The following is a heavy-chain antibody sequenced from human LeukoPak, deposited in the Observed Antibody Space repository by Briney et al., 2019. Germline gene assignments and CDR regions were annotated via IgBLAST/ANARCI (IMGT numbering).Heavy chain of an antibody. Sequence: GGSLRLSCAASGFTFSTYALSWVRQAPGKGLEWVSAITGSGDNTYYADSVKGRFTSSRDNSKNTVYLQMNSLSVEDTAIYYCARWFCTSTTCYYDYWGQGTLVTVSS. J-gene: IGHJ4*02. CDR3: ARWFCTSTTCYYDY. V-gene: IGHV3-23*01. D-gene: IGHD2-2*01. CDR1: GFTFSTYA. CDR2: ITGSGDNT.